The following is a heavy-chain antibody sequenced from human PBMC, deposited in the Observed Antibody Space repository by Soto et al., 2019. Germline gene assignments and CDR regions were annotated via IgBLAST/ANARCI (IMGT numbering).Heavy chain of an antibody. CDR3: ARDTWFCPFGGCSNSCSRCYGMDV. CDR2: ISSSSSYI. CDR1: GFTFSSYS. Sequence: GGSLRLSCAASGFTFSSYSMNWVRQAPGKGLEWVSSISSSSSYIYYADSVKGRFTISRDNAKNSLYLQMNSLRAEDTAVYYCARDTWFCPFGGCSNSCSRCYGMDVWGQGTPVTVSS. J-gene: IGHJ6*02. D-gene: IGHD2-2*01. V-gene: IGHV3-21*01.